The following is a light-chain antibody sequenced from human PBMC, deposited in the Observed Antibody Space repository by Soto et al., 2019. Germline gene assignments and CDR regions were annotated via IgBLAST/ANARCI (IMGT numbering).Light chain of an antibody. V-gene: IGKV1-5*03. CDR1: QNINSW. Sequence: DIPMTQSPSTLSASVGDRVTITCRASQNINSWLAWYQQKPGKAPNLLIYKASSLESGVPSRFSGSGSGTEFTLTISSLQPDDFATYYCQQYNSYPWTFGQGTKVEIK. J-gene: IGKJ1*01. CDR2: KAS. CDR3: QQYNSYPWT.